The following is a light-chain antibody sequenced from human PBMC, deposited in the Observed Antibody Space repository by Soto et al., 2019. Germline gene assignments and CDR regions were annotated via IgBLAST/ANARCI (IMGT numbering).Light chain of an antibody. Sequence: EIVLTQSPGTLSLSPGERATLSCRASQSVSRSDLAWYQQKRGQAPRLLISGASSRANGISDRFSGSGSGTDFTLTISRLEPEDFAVYYCQQYANLEWTFGQGTKVEI. CDR2: GAS. CDR3: QQYANLEWT. CDR1: QSVSRSD. V-gene: IGKV3-20*01. J-gene: IGKJ1*01.